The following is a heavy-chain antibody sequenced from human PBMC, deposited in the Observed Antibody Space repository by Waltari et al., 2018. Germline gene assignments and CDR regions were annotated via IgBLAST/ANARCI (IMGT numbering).Heavy chain of an antibody. J-gene: IGHJ4*02. D-gene: IGHD7-27*01. CDR3: ARDHNWGPDY. Sequence: QVQLVQSGAELKTPGASVRVSCKPSGYTFTNFYFHWVRQAPGQGLEWMGWIHPGGGDTNYAQKFQGRVTLTRDTYIDTAYLELNGLTSDDTAIYYCARDHNWGPDYWGQGTLVTVSS. V-gene: IGHV1-2*02. CDR1: GYTFTNFY. CDR2: IHPGGGDT.